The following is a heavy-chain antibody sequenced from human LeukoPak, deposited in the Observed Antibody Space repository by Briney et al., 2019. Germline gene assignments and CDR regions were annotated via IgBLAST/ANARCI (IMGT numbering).Heavy chain of an antibody. V-gene: IGHV3-7*05. CDR3: ASQFWWAAVVGPALDC. CDR2: IKEDGSEI. D-gene: IGHD2-21*01. CDR1: GFTFSNYW. J-gene: IGHJ4*02. Sequence: GGSLRLSCAASGFTFSNYWMSWVHQAPGKGLEWVANIKEDGSEIYYVDSVKGRFTISRDNAKNSLYLQLSSLRAEDTAVYYCASQFWWAAVVGPALDCWGQGSLVTVSS.